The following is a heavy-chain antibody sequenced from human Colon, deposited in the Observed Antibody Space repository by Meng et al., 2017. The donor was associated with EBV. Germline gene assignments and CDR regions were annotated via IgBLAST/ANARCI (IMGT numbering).Heavy chain of an antibody. CDR2: IYYSGST. D-gene: IGHD4-17*01. CDR3: ARDRKHYGERGWFDP. J-gene: IGHJ5*02. V-gene: IGHV4-30-4*01. Sequence: AQVQESGPGLVQPSQTLSLTCTVSGGSISSGDYYWSWIRQPPGKGLEWIGYIYYSGSTYSNASLKSRVTISIDRSKNQFSLKLSSVTAADTAVYYCARDRKHYGERGWFDPWGQGTLVTVSS. CDR1: GGSISSGDYY.